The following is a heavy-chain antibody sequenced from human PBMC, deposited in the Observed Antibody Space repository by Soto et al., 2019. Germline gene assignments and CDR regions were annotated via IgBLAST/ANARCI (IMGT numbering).Heavy chain of an antibody. Sequence: GGSLRLSCAASGFTVSSNYMSWVRQAPGKGLEWVSVIYSGGSTYYADSVKGRFTISRDNSKNTLYLQMNSLRAEDTAVYYCAREGAAYCGGDCYSYYYGMDVWGQGTTVTVS. CDR2: IYSGGST. D-gene: IGHD2-21*02. CDR3: AREGAAYCGGDCYSYYYGMDV. J-gene: IGHJ6*02. CDR1: GFTVSSNY. V-gene: IGHV3-53*01.